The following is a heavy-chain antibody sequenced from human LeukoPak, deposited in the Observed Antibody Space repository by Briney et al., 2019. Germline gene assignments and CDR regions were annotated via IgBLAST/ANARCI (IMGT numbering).Heavy chain of an antibody. CDR2: ISGSGGST. D-gene: IGHD6-19*01. CDR1: GFTFSSYA. V-gene: IGHV3-23*01. J-gene: IGHJ4*02. CDR3: AKDQGSSGRSPFDY. Sequence: GGSLRLSCAASGFTFSSYAMSWVRQAPGKGLEWVSAISGSGGSTYYADSVRGRFTISRDNSKNTLYLQMNSLRAEDTAVYYCAKDQGSSGRSPFDYWGQGTLVTVSS.